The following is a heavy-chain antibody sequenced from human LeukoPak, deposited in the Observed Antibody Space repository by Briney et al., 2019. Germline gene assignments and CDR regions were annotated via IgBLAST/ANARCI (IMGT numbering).Heavy chain of an antibody. CDR2: IYYSGST. D-gene: IGHD2-2*01. CDR3: ARQVVPAAFYFDY. CDR1: GGSISSGGYY. J-gene: IGHJ4*02. V-gene: IGHV4-61*08. Sequence: SETLSLTCAVSGGSISSGGYYWSWIRQPPGKGLEWIGYIYYSGSTNYNPSLKSRVTISVDTSKNQFSLKLSSVTAADTAVYYCARQVVPAAFYFDYWGQGTLVTVSS.